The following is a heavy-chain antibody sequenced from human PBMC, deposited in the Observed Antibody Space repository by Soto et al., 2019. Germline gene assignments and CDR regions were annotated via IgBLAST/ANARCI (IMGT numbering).Heavy chain of an antibody. J-gene: IGHJ5*02. CDR2: MNPNSGNT. CDR1: GYTFTSYD. D-gene: IGHD3-3*01. V-gene: IGHV1-8*01. CDR3: AIDGRAYYDFWSGYYIPNNWFDP. Sequence: ASVKVSCKASGYTFTSYDIHWVRQATGQGLGWMGWMNPNSGNTGYAQKYQGRVTMTRNTSISTAYIELSSLRSEDTAVYYCAIDGRAYYDFWSGYYIPNNWFDPWGQGTLVTGS.